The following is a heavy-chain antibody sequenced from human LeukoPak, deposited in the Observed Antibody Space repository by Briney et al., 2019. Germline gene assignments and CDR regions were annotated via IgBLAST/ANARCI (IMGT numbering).Heavy chain of an antibody. D-gene: IGHD5-24*01. V-gene: IGHV4-59*08. CDR1: GGSISSYY. CDR3: AAPRDGYNLGY. Sequence: SETLSLTCTVSGGSISSYYWSWIRQPPGTGLEWIGYIYYSGSTNYNPSLKSRVTISVDTSKNQFSLKLSSVTAADTAVYYCAAPRDGYNLGYWGRGTLVTVSS. CDR2: IYYSGST. J-gene: IGHJ4*02.